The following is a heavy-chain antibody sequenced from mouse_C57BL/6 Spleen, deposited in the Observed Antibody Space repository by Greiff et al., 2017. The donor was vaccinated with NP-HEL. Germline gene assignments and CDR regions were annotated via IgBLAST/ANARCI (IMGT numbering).Heavy chain of an antibody. J-gene: IGHJ3*01. V-gene: IGHV5-17*01. D-gene: IGHD4-1*01. Sequence: EVQRVESGGGLVKPGGSLKLSCAASGFTFSDYGMHWVRQAPEKGLEWVAYISSGSSTIYYADTVKGRFTISRDNAKNTLFLQMPSLRSEDTAMYYCASPLTGAWFAYWGQGTLVTVSA. CDR1: GFTFSDYG. CDR3: ASPLTGAWFAY. CDR2: ISSGSSTI.